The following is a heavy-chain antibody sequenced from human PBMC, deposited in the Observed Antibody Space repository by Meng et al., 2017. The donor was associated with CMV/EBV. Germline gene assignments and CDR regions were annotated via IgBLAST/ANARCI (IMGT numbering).Heavy chain of an antibody. CDR1: GYTFTSYG. CDR3: ARHSEEFYDYVRRRYRVLGIFDY. Sequence: SVTVSCKASGYTFTSYGISWVRQAPGQGLEWMGWISAYNGNTNYDQKLQGRVTMTTDTSTSTAYMEVRSLRSDDTDVYYCARHSEEFYDYVRRRYRVLGIFDYWGQGTLVTVSS. V-gene: IGHV1-18*01. J-gene: IGHJ4*02. CDR2: ISAYNGNT. D-gene: IGHD3-16*02.